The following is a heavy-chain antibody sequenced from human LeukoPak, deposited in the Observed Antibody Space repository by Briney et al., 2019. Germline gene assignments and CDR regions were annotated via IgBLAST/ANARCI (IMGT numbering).Heavy chain of an antibody. D-gene: IGHD3-10*01. CDR1: GGSFNGYY. CDR3: ATVWFGELSYPYYFDY. CDR2: INHGGST. V-gene: IGHV4-34*01. Sequence: RSSETLSLTCAVYGGSFNGYYWSWIRQPPGKGLERIGEINHGGSTNYNPSLKSRVTISVDTSKNQFSLKLNSVTAADTAVYYCATVWFGELSYPYYFDYWGQGALVTVSS. J-gene: IGHJ4*02.